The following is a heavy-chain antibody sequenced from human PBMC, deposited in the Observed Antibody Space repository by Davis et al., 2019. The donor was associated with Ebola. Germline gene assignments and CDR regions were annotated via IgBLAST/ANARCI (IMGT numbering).Heavy chain of an antibody. CDR2: INHSGST. CDR1: GGSFSGYY. Sequence: MPGGSLRLSCAVYGGSFSGYYWSWIRQPPGKGLEWIGEINHSGSTNYNPSLKSRVTISVDPSKNQFSLKLSSVTAADTAVYYCARGLWFGELLYYYYGMDVWGQGTTVTVSS. J-gene: IGHJ6*02. V-gene: IGHV4-34*01. CDR3: ARGLWFGELLYYYYGMDV. D-gene: IGHD3-10*01.